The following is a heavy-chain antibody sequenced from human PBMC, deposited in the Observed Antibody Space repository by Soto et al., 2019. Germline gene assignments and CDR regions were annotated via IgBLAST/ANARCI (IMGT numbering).Heavy chain of an antibody. J-gene: IGHJ4*02. CDR2: LDPNSGAT. D-gene: IGHD3-22*01. Sequence: SVKVSCKASGYTFTDHYMHWVRQAPGQGLEWMGCLDPNSGATNYAQRFQGRVTMTSDTSISTAYMELSRLTSDDTAIYYCVRDLAALYDSSGYYLDYWGQGSLVTVSS. V-gene: IGHV1-2*02. CDR1: GYTFTDHY. CDR3: VRDLAALYDSSGYYLDY.